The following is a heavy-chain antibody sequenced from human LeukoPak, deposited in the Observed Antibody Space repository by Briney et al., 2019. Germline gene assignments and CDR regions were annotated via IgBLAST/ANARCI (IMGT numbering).Heavy chain of an antibody. Sequence: ASVKVSCKASGYTFTSYGISWVRQAPGQGLEWMGWVSAYNGNTNYAQKLQGRVTMTTDTSTSTAYTELRSLRSDDTAVYYCARDRGPVWFGELLSPYYYYYMDVWGKGTTVTISS. CDR2: VSAYNGNT. V-gene: IGHV1-18*01. CDR1: GYTFTSYG. J-gene: IGHJ6*03. D-gene: IGHD3-10*01. CDR3: ARDRGPVWFGELLSPYYYYYMDV.